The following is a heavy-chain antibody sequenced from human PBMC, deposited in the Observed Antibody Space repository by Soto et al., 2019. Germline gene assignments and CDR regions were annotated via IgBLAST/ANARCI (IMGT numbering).Heavy chain of an antibody. CDR1: GGAFRGYY. Sequence: PSETLSLTCAVYGGAFRGYYWGWIRQPPGKGLEWIGEINHSGSTNYNPSLKSRVTISVDTSKNQFSLKLSSVTAADTAVYYCARGLRHSSGWRSSGAFDIWGQGTMVTVSS. J-gene: IGHJ3*02. CDR2: INHSGST. V-gene: IGHV4-34*01. CDR3: ARGLRHSSGWRSSGAFDI. D-gene: IGHD6-19*01.